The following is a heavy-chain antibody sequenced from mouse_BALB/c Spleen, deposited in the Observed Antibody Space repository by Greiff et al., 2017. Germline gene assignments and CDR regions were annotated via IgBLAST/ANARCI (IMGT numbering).Heavy chain of an antibody. CDR3: ARKGGGNYGSDY. CDR1: GFSLTSYG. J-gene: IGHJ4*01. CDR2: IWSGGST. V-gene: IGHV2-2*02. D-gene: IGHD2-1*01. Sequence: VKLKQSGPGLVQPSQSLSITCTVSGFSLTSYGVHWVRPSPGKGLEWLGVIWSGGSTDYNAAFISRLSISKDNSKSQVFFKMNSLQANDTAIYYCARKGGGNYGSDYWGQGTSVTVSS.